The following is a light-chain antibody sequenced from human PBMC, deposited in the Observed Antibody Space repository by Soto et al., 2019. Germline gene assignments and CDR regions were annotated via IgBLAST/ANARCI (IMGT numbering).Light chain of an antibody. J-gene: IGLJ1*01. V-gene: IGLV2-14*01. CDR2: DVS. CDR1: SNDVGGYNY. CDR3: SSYTSSSYTSSSTLYV. Sequence: QSVLTQPASVSGSPGQSITISCTGTSNDVGGYNYVSWYQQYPGKAPKLMIYDVSNRPSGVSNRFSGSKSGNTASLTISGLQAEDEADYYCSSYTSSSYTSSSTLYVVGTGTKVTVL.